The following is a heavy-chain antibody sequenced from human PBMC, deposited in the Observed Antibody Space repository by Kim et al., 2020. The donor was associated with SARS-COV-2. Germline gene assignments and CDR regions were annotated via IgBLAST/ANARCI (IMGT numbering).Heavy chain of an antibody. Sequence: SETLSLTCTVSGGSISSSSYYWGWIRQPPGKGLEWIGSIYYSGSTYYNPSLKSRVTISVDTSKNQFSLKLSSVTAADTAVYYCARQRCGGDCYSLYFRPKENWFDPWGQGTLVTVSS. V-gene: IGHV4-39*01. D-gene: IGHD2-21*02. CDR1: GGSISSSSYY. J-gene: IGHJ5*02. CDR2: IYYSGST. CDR3: ARQRCGGDCYSLYFRPKENWFDP.